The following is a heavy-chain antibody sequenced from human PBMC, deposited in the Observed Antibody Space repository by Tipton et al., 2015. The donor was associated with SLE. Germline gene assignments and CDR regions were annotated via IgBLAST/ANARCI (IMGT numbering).Heavy chain of an antibody. CDR2: IWFDGRDE. Sequence: SLRLSCAASGFRFSDYVMHWVRQSPGKGLEWLALIWFDGRDEFYADSGRGRFTVSRDNARNTLYLQMNSLRVEDTDGYYCATTRLVGPSGHWGQGTLVTVSS. CDR3: ATTRLVGPSGH. CDR1: GFRFSDYV. J-gene: IGHJ4*02. V-gene: IGHV3-33*03. D-gene: IGHD3-16*01.